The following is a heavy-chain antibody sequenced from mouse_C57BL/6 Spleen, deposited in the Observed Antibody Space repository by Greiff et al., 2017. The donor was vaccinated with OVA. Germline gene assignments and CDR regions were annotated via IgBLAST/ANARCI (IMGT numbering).Heavy chain of an antibody. J-gene: IGHJ4*01. Sequence: QVQLQQSGPGLVQPSQSLSITCTVSGFSLTSYGVHWVRQSPGKGLEWLGVIWSGGSTDYNAAFISRLSISKDNSKSQVFFKMNSLQADDTAIYYCASNYDDDDAMDYWGQGTSGTVSS. CDR3: ASNYDDDDAMDY. V-gene: IGHV2-2*01. CDR1: GFSLTSYG. CDR2: IWSGGST. D-gene: IGHD2-4*01.